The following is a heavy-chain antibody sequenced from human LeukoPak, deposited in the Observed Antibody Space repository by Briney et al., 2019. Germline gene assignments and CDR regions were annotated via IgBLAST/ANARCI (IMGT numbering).Heavy chain of an antibody. CDR2: ISYDGSNK. Sequence: GGSLRLSCAASAFTFSSYGMHRVRQAPGKGLESVAVISYDGSNKYYADSVKGRFTISRDNSKNTLYLQMNSLRAEDTAVYYCAKGSGIAAAGPLDYWGQGTLVTVSS. V-gene: IGHV3-30*18. CDR3: AKGSGIAAAGPLDY. D-gene: IGHD6-13*01. CDR1: AFTFSSYG. J-gene: IGHJ4*02.